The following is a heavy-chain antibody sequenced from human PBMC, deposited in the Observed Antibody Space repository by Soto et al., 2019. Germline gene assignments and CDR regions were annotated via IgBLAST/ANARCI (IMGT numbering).Heavy chain of an antibody. V-gene: IGHV1-69*01. CDR1: GGTFSTYA. J-gene: IGHJ6*02. CDR2: VIPIFATP. D-gene: IGHD2-15*01. CDR3: ARSQGGSSSLDIYYYYYYGMDV. Sequence: QVQLVQSGAEVKKPGSSVKVSCKAPGGTFSTYAISWVRQAPGQGLEWMGGVIPIFATPKYAQKFQGRVTITADESTKKGYMELRSLRSENTPVYYCARSQGGSSSLDIYYYYYYGMDVWGQGTTVTVSS.